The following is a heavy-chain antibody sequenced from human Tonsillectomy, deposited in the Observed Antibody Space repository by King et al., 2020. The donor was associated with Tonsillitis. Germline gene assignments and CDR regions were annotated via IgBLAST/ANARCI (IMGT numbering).Heavy chain of an antibody. CDR2: CNSDGSKT. D-gene: IGHD6-19*01. CDR3: VRSSFLGYHMDV. CDR1: GFTFSSYW. J-gene: IGHJ6*03. V-gene: IGHV3-74*01. Sequence: VQLVESGGGLVQPGESLRLSCAASGFTFSSYWMHWVRQAPGKGLVWVSRCNSDGSKTDYAESVKGRFTFSRDNAKNTLYLQMNSLRAEDTAVYYCVRSSFLGYHMDVWGKGTTVTVSS.